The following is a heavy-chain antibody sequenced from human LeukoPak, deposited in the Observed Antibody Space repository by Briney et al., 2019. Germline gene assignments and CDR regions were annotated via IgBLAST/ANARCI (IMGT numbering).Heavy chain of an antibody. D-gene: IGHD3-16*01. CDR3: ARESNRVWAPGAFDI. J-gene: IGHJ3*02. CDR1: GGSFSGYY. V-gene: IGHV4-59*01. Sequence: PSETLSLTCAVYGGSFSGYYWSWIRQPPGKGLEWIGYIYYSGSTNYNPSLKSRVTISVDTSKNQFSLKLSSVTAADTAVYYCARESNRVWAPGAFDIWGQGTMVTVSS. CDR2: IYYSGST.